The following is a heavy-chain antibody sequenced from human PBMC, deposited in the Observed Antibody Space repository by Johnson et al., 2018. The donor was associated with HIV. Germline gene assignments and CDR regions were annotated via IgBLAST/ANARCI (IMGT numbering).Heavy chain of an antibody. D-gene: IGHD3-10*01. CDR2: IKEDGSEK. J-gene: IGHJ3*02. Sequence: VPLVESVGGLVQPGGSLRLSCAASGFTFSSNWMNWVRQAPGKGLQWVANIKEDGSEKYYVDSVRGRFTISRDNAKNSLYLQMNSLRVEDTAVYYCARPIARGASDIWGQGTMVTVSS. CDR3: ARPIARGASDI. CDR1: GFTFSSNW. V-gene: IGHV3-7*05.